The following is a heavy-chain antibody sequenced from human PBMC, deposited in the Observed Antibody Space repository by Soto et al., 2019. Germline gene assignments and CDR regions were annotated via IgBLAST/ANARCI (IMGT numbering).Heavy chain of an antibody. V-gene: IGHV3-23*01. CDR1: GFTFSSYA. J-gene: IGHJ4*02. CDR2: ISGSGGST. CDR3: AKDFDTYYYGSGSYDY. D-gene: IGHD3-10*01. Sequence: EVQLLESGGGLVQPGGSLRLSCAASGFTFSSYAMSWVRQAPGKGLEWVSAISGSGGSTYYADSVKGRFTISRDNSKNTQYLQMNSLRAEDTAVYYCAKDFDTYYYGSGSYDYWGQGTLVTVSS.